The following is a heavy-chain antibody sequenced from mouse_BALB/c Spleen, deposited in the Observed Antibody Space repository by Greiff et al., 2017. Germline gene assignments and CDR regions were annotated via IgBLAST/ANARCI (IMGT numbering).Heavy chain of an antibody. CDR3: ARSGGGFAY. CDR2: ISYSGST. D-gene: IGHD1-1*02. CDR1: GYSITSDYA. V-gene: IGHV3-2*02. Sequence: EVKLVESGPGLVKPSQSLSLACTVTGYSITSDYAWNWIRQFPGNKLEWMGYISYSGSTSYNPSLKSRISITRDTSKNQFFLQLNSVTTEDTATYYCARSGGGFAYWGQGTLVTVSA. J-gene: IGHJ3*01.